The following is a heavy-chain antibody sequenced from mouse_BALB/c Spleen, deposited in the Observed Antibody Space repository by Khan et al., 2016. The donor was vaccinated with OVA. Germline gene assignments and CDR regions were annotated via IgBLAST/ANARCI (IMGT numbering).Heavy chain of an antibody. D-gene: IGHD1-1*01. CDR3: ARGGYGGFAY. CDR1: GYSFTDYS. J-gene: IGHJ3*01. CDR2: IGPYNGDT. Sequence: EVQLQESGPELVKPGASVKVSCKASGYSFTDYSMYWVKQSHGKSLEWIGYIGPYNGDTTYNQRFKGKATLTVDKSSSTTFMYLNSLTSEDSAVYYCARGGYGGFAYWGQGTLVTGSA. V-gene: IGHV1S135*01.